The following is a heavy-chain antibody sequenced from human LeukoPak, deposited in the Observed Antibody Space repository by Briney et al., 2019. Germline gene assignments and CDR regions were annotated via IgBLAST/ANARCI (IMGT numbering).Heavy chain of an antibody. CDR1: GGSISSYY. CDR3: ARRAYGSGSYYNY. Sequence: PSETLSLTCTVSGGSISSYYWSWIRQPPGKGLEWMGYIYYSGSTNYNPSLKSRVTISVDTSKNQFSLKLSSVTAADTAVYYCARRAYGSGSYYNYWGQGTLVTVSS. V-gene: IGHV4-59*01. J-gene: IGHJ4*02. D-gene: IGHD3-10*01. CDR2: IYYSGST.